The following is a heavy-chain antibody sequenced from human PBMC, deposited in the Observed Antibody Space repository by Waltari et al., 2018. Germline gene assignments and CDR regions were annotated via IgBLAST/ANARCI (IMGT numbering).Heavy chain of an antibody. V-gene: IGHV4-34*01. CDR3: ASSYYDTSGYSPFDY. D-gene: IGHD3-22*01. J-gene: IGHJ4*03. CDR2: INDSGST. CDR1: GGTFNDHY. Sequence: QVQLQQWGAGLLKPSETLSLTCAVYGGTFNDHYWNWIRQPPGKGLEWIGQINDSGSTNYNPSLRSRVTISVDTSKNQFSLNLSSVTAADTAVYYCASSYYDTSGYSPFDYWGQGTTVTVSS.